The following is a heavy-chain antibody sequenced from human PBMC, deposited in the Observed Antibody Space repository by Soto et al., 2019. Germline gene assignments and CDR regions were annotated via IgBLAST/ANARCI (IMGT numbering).Heavy chain of an antibody. V-gene: IGHV4-30-4*08. D-gene: IGHD5-18*01. CDR3: ATESGSTYGYFDH. J-gene: IGHJ4*02. CDR1: GGSISSGGYY. CDR2: ISNSGST. Sequence: SETLSLTCTVSGGSISSGGYYWSWIRQHPGKGLEWIGYISNSGSTGYNPSLKTRLSMSVDRSKNQFTLRLTSVTAADTAVYFCATESGSTYGYFDHWGQGTLVTVSS.